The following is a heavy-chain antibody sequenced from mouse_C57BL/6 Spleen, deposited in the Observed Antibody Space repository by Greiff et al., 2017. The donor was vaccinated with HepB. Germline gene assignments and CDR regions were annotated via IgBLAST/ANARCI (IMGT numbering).Heavy chain of an antibody. CDR1: GFNIKDDY. J-gene: IGHJ4*01. CDR2: IDPENGDT. V-gene: IGHV14-4*01. Sequence: EVQLQQSGAELVRPGASVKLSCTASGFNIKDDYMHWVKQRPEQGLEWIGWIDPENGDTEYASKFQGKATITADTSSNTAYLQLSSLTSEDTAVYYGTASTGTRAMDYWGQGTSVTVS. CDR3: TASTGTRAMDY. D-gene: IGHD4-1*02.